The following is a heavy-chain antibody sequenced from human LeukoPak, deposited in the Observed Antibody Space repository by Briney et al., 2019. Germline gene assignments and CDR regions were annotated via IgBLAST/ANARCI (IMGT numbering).Heavy chain of an antibody. J-gene: IGHJ4*02. Sequence: GGTLRLSCAASGFTFSNHGMNWVRQAPGKGLEWVSGISPSGDIIYYADSVKGRFTISRDNSKNTLYLEVISLTAEDTAVYYCAKDDAWLRFGEWSQGTLVTVSS. CDR3: AKDDAWLRFGE. CDR1: GFTFSNHG. V-gene: IGHV3-23*01. CDR2: ISPSGDII. D-gene: IGHD3-10*01.